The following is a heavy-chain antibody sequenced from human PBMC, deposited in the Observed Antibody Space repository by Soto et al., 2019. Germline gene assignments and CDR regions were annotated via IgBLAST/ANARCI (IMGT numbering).Heavy chain of an antibody. CDR3: ARHWWSSGSYLVFDS. CDR1: GASTGGYY. D-gene: IGHD6-19*01. V-gene: IGHV4-59*08. Sequence: QVQLQESGPGLLKPSETLSLTCTISGASTGGYYWSWIRQSTGRGLEWIGYVFSSGSTNYSPSLQSRVAISIDASKRQFFLKLTSVTAADTALYYCARHWWSSGSYLVFDSWGQGTQVTVSS. CDR2: VFSSGST. J-gene: IGHJ4*02.